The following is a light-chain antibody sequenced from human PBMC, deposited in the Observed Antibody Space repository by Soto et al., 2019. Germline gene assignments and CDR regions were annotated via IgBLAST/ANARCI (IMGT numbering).Light chain of an antibody. CDR2: KAS. V-gene: IGKV1-5*03. J-gene: IGKJ1*01. CDR3: QHYNSYPPWT. CDR1: QSINSW. Sequence: DIQMTQSPSTLSASVGDIVTITCRASQSINSWLAWYQQEPGKAPKLLIYKASSLESGVPSRFSGSGSGTEFTLTISSLQPDDFATYYCQHYNSYPPWTFGQGTKVEIK.